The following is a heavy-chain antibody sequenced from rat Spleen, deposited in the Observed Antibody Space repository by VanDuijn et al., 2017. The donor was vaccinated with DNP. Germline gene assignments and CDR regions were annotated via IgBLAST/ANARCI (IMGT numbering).Heavy chain of an antibody. J-gene: IGHJ3*01. CDR3: TTVPLYPLVY. D-gene: IGHD1-1*01. CDR2: ISSDGSSP. CDR1: GFTFSDYY. V-gene: IGHV5-20*01. Sequence: EVQLVESGGGLVQPGRSLKLSCAASGFTFSDYYMAWVRQAPTKGLEWVASISSDGSSPFYRDSVKGRFTISRDNAKSSLFLQMDSLRSEDTATYYCTTVPLYPLVYWGQGTLVTVSS.